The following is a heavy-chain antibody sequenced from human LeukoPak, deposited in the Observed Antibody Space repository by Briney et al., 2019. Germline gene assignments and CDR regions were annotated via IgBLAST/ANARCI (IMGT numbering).Heavy chain of an antibody. CDR1: GFTFSSYR. J-gene: IGHJ4*02. CDR3: ASYGSVIYHDD. V-gene: IGHV3-21*01. D-gene: IGHD3-10*01. CDR2: INSSSSYT. Sequence: GGSLRLSCAASGFTFSSYRMNWVRQAPGKGLEWVSRINSSSSYTYYADSVKGRFTISRDNAKNTLYLQMNSLRAEDTAVYYCASYGSVIYHDDGGETSLVTVHS.